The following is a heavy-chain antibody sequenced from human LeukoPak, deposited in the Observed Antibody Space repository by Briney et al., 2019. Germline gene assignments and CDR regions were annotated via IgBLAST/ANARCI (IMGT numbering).Heavy chain of an antibody. D-gene: IGHD5-18*01. CDR2: IYHSGST. Sequence: SETLSLTCTVSGYSISSGYYWGWIRQPPGQGLEWIGSIYHSGSTYYNPSLKSRVTISVDTSKNQFSLKLSSVTAADTAVYYCARGRGYSQDYWGQGTLVTVSS. V-gene: IGHV4-38-2*02. CDR3: ARGRGYSQDY. J-gene: IGHJ4*02. CDR1: GYSISSGYY.